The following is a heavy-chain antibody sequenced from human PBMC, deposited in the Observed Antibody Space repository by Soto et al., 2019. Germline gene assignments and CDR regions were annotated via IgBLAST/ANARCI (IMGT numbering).Heavy chain of an antibody. CDR1: GDSLRSSYHY. J-gene: IGHJ5*02. D-gene: IGHD2-8*01. V-gene: IGHV4-39*01. CDR2: IYHTGNT. CDR3: ERVEMYAGEFTPNFDR. Sequence: SETLSLTCTVSGDSLRSSYHYWGWLRQLPGKGQEGSGSIYHTGNTYYTSSLKMRVSISVDMATNEIALGPRAESIADTAVYYCERVEMYAGEFTPNFDRWGQGALVTVSS.